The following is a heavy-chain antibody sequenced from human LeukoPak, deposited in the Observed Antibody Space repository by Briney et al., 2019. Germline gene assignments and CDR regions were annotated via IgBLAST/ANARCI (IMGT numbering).Heavy chain of an antibody. J-gene: IGHJ4*02. CDR2: IYCSGST. CDR1: GGSISSYY. D-gene: IGHD6-19*01. Sequence: PSETLSLTCTASGGSISSYYWSWIRQPPGKGLEWIGYIYCSGSTNYNPSLKSRVTISVDTSKNQFSLKLSSVTAADTAVYYCARRGRGGQWLDYWGQGTLVTVSS. V-gene: IGHV4-59*08. CDR3: ARRGRGGQWLDY.